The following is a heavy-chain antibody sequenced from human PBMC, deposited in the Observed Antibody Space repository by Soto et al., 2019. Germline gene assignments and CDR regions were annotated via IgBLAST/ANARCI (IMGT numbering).Heavy chain of an antibody. CDR2: IYPGDSDT. V-gene: IGHV5-51*01. J-gene: IGHJ6*03. CDR3: ARLRGPVVPAKRRYIIGGIRSYYYYMDV. Sequence: PGESLKISCKGSGYSFTSYWIGWVRQMPGKGPEWMGIIYPGDSDTRNNPYFQGQVTISADKSICTAYLQWSCLKASDSAMYYCARLRGPVVPAKRRYIIGGIRSYYYYMDVWGKGTTVTVSS. D-gene: IGHD2-2*01. CDR1: GYSFTSYW.